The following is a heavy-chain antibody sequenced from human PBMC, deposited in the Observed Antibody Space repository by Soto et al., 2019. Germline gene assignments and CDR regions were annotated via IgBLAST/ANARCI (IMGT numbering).Heavy chain of an antibody. CDR1: GFTFSSYA. J-gene: IGHJ4*02. Sequence: HPGGSLRLSCAASGFTFSSYAMSWVRQAPGKGLEWVSAISGSGGSTYYADSVKGRFTISRDNSKSTLYLQMNSLRAEDTAVYYCAKDREQLALFDYWGQGTLVTVSS. V-gene: IGHV3-23*01. D-gene: IGHD6-13*01. CDR3: AKDREQLALFDY. CDR2: ISGSGGST.